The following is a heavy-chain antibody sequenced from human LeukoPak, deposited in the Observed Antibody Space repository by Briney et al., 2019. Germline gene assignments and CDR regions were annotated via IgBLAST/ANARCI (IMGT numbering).Heavy chain of an antibody. CDR1: GFIFRSYS. V-gene: IGHV3-48*01. Sequence: PGGSLRLSCAASGFIFRSYSMNWVRQAPGKGLEWVAFITSSSDTISYADSVKGRFTISRDNAKNSLYLQMDGLRAEDTAVYYCAKDIPLYYGSGSYTYWGQGTLVTVSS. CDR2: ITSSSDTI. D-gene: IGHD3-10*01. J-gene: IGHJ4*02. CDR3: AKDIPLYYGSGSYTY.